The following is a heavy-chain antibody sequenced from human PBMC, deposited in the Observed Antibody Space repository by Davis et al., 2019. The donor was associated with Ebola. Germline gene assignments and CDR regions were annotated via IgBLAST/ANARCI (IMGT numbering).Heavy chain of an antibody. D-gene: IGHD3-3*01. V-gene: IGHV3-23*01. J-gene: IGHJ4*02. CDR1: GFTFSSYA. Sequence: PGGSLRLSCAASGFTFSSYAMSWVRQAPGKGLEWVSAISGSGGSTYYADSVKGRFTISRDNSKNTLYLQMNSLRAEDTAVYYCAKDASTYYDFWSGYFYFDYWGQGTLVTVSS. CDR2: ISGSGGST. CDR3: AKDASTYYDFWSGYFYFDY.